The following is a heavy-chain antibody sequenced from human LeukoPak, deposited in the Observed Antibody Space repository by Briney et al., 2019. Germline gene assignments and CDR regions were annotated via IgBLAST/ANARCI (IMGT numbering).Heavy chain of an antibody. D-gene: IGHD3-10*01. Sequence: SGGSLRLSCAASGFTFSSYSMNWARQAPGKGLEWVSSISSSSSYIYYADSVKGRFTISRDNAKNSLYLQMNSLRAEDTAVYYCATSMVRGDPYYYYGMDVWGQGTTVTVSS. V-gene: IGHV3-21*01. CDR1: GFTFSSYS. J-gene: IGHJ6*02. CDR3: ATSMVRGDPYYYYGMDV. CDR2: ISSSSSYI.